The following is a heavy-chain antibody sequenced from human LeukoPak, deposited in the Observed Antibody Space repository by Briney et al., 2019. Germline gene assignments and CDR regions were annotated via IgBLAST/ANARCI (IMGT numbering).Heavy chain of an antibody. CDR1: GYTFTNYH. D-gene: IGHD2-8*01. CDR3: ARNGAYGSFDL. V-gene: IGHV1-46*01. J-gene: IGHJ3*01. CDR2: INLSGGGT. Sequence: GASVKVSCKASGYTFTNYHLHWVRQAPGQGLEWMGIINLSGGGTNYIQKFRGRVTMTRDTSTSTVYMELTSLRSEDTAVYYCARNGAYGSFDLWGQGTTVSVSS.